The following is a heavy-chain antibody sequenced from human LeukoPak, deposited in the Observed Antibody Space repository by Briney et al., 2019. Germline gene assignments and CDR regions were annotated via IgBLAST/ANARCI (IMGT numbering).Heavy chain of an antibody. CDR3: ARVDGSGSYHWFDP. Sequence: KPSETLSLTCTVSGGSISSYYWSWIRQPPGKGLEWSGYIYYSGSTNYNPSLKSRVTISVDTSKNQFSLKLSSVTAADTAVYYCARVDGSGSYHWFDPWGQGTLVTVSS. D-gene: IGHD3-10*01. CDR1: GGSISSYY. J-gene: IGHJ5*02. CDR2: IYYSGST. V-gene: IGHV4-59*01.